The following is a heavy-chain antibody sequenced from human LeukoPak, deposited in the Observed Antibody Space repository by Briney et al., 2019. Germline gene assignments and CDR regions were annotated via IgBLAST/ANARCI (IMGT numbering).Heavy chain of an antibody. CDR3: AKDAGYCTNGVCSYYFDY. CDR2: ISGSGGST. V-gene: IGHV3-23*01. CDR1: GFTFSSYA. J-gene: IGHJ4*02. D-gene: IGHD2-8*01. Sequence: PGGSLRLSCAASGFTFSSYAMSWVRQAPGKGLEWVSAISGSGGSTYYADSVKGRFTISRDNSKNTLYLQMNSLRAEDTAVYYCAKDAGYCTNGVCSYYFDYWGQGTLVTVSS.